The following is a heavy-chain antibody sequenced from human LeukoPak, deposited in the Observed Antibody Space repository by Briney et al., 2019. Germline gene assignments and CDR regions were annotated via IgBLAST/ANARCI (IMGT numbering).Heavy chain of an antibody. V-gene: IGHV1-24*01. J-gene: IGHJ4*02. D-gene: IGHD6-19*01. CDR3: ARDGYYSSGWHRDY. CDR2: FDPEDGET. CDR1: GYTLTELS. Sequence: ASVKVSCKVSGYTLTELSMHWVRQAPGKGLEWMGGFDPEDGETIYAQKFQGRVTMTEDTSTDTAYMELSSLRSEDTAVYYCARDGYYSSGWHRDYWGQGTLVTVSS.